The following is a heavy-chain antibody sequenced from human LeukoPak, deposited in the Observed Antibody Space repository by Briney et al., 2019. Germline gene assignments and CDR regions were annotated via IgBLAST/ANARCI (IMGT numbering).Heavy chain of an antibody. Sequence: ASVKVSCKASGYTFTGYYMHWVRQAPGQGLEWMGWINPNSGDTNYAQKFQGRVAMTRDTSLSTAYMELRRLRSDDTAVYYCAREVIQLWLRDYWGQGTLVTVSS. D-gene: IGHD5-18*01. CDR2: INPNSGDT. CDR3: AREVIQLWLRDY. CDR1: GYTFTGYY. J-gene: IGHJ4*02. V-gene: IGHV1-2*02.